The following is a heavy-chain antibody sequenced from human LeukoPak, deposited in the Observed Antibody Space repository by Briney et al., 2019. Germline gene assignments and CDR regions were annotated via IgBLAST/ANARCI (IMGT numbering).Heavy chain of an antibody. CDR2: SYYNGNT. Sequence: SETLSLTCTVSGGSITNYYWSWIRQPPGKGLEWIGFSYYNGNTNYNPSLKSRVTISVDMSKNQFSLSLRSVTAADTAVYYCAREGNDAFDIWGQGTMVTVSS. V-gene: IGHV4-59*01. CDR3: AREGNDAFDI. CDR1: GGSITNYY. J-gene: IGHJ3*02.